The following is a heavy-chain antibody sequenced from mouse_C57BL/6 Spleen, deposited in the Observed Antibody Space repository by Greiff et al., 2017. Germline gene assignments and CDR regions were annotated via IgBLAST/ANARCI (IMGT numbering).Heavy chain of an antibody. CDR2: IHPNSGST. J-gene: IGHJ4*01. Sequence: QVQLQQPGAELVKPGASVKLSCKASGYTFTSYWMHWVKQRPGQGLEWIGMIHPNSGSTNYNEKFKSKATLTVDKSSSTAYMQLSSLTSEDSAVYYCASEGITTVVATGYYAMDYWGQGTSVTVSS. V-gene: IGHV1-64*01. CDR3: ASEGITTVVATGYYAMDY. D-gene: IGHD1-1*01. CDR1: GYTFTSYW.